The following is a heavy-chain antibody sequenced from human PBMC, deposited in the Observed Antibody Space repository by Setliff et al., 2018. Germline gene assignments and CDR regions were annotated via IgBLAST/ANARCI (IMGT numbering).Heavy chain of an antibody. CDR1: GGTFSNYG. V-gene: IGHV1-69*05. CDR2: TIPIFGTT. J-gene: IGHJ6*03. Sequence: SVKVSCKASGGTFSNYGISWVRQAPGQGLEWMGGTIPIFGTTDYAQKFQGRVTIITDDSTSTAFMQLSSLTSGDTAVYYCVREGVDTRSSTDYRYYMDVWGKGTTVTVSS. CDR3: VREGVDTRSSTDYRYYMDV. D-gene: IGHD5-18*01.